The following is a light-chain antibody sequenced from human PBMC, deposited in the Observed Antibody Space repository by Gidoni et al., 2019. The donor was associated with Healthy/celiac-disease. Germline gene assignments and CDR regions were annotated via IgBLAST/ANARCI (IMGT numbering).Light chain of an antibody. CDR1: SSDVGGYNY. CDR3: SSYTSSSTYV. V-gene: IGLV2-14*01. J-gene: IGLJ1*01. CDR2: DVS. Sequence: QSALTPPASVSGSPGQSITISCTGTSSDVGGYNYVSWYQQHPGKAPKLMIYDVSNRPSGVSKRFAGSKSGNTASRTISGLQAEDEADYYCSSYTSSSTYVFGTGTKVTVL.